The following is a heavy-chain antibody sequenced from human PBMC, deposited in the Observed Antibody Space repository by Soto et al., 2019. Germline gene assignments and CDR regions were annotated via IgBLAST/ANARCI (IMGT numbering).Heavy chain of an antibody. CDR3: AKGDSSSWKPNWFDP. CDR1: GFTFSSYA. D-gene: IGHD6-13*01. V-gene: IGHV3-23*01. CDR2: ISGSGGST. J-gene: IGHJ5*02. Sequence: GGSLRLSCAASGFTFSSYAMNWVRQAPGKGLEWVSAISGSGGSTYYADYVKGRFSISRDNSKNTLSLQINSLRAEDTAIYFCAKGDSSSWKPNWFDPWGQGTLVTVSS.